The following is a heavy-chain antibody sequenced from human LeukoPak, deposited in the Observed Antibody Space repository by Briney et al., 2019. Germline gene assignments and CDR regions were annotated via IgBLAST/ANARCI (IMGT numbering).Heavy chain of an antibody. J-gene: IGHJ4*02. CDR1: GGSISSGGYY. CDR3: ARVRGYGGNSAVDY. V-gene: IGHV4-30-2*01. CDR2: IYHSGST. D-gene: IGHD4-23*01. Sequence: SETLSLTCTVSGGSISSGGYYWSWIRQPLGKGLEWIGYIYHSGSTYYNPSLKSRVTISVDRSKNQFSLKLSSVTAADTAVYYCARVRGYGGNSAVDYWGQGTLVTVSS.